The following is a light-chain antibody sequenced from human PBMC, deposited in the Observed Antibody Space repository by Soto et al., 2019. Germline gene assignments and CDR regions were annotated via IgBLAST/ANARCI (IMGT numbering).Light chain of an antibody. Sequence: QSALTQPPSVSGSPGQSVTISCTGTSTDFVSYNRVSWYQQPPGTAPKLMIYEVSKRPSGVPDRFSGSKSGNTASLTISGLQAADGADYYCSLYTSENAYVFGTGTKV. J-gene: IGLJ1*01. CDR2: EVS. V-gene: IGLV2-18*01. CDR3: SLYTSENAYV. CDR1: STDFVSYNR.